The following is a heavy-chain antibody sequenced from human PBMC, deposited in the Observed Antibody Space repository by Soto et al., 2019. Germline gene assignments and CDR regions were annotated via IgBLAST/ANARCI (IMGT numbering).Heavy chain of an antibody. J-gene: IGHJ5*02. CDR3: ARGPQYYDFWSGSSLARLGP. D-gene: IGHD3-3*01. V-gene: IGHV4-34*01. Sequence: PSETLSLTCAVYGGSFSGYYWSWIRQPPGKGLEWIGEINHSGSTNYNPSLKSRVTISVDTSKNQFSLKLSSVTAADTAVYYCARGPQYYDFWSGSSLARLGPWGQGTLVTVSS. CDR2: INHSGST. CDR1: GGSFSGYY.